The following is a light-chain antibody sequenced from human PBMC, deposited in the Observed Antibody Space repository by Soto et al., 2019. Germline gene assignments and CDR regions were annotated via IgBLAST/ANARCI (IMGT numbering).Light chain of an antibody. CDR3: SSYTSSSTPYV. CDR1: SSDVGGYNY. Sequence: ALTQPASVSGSPGQSITISCTGTSSDVGGYNYVSWYQQHPVKAPKLMIYDVTNRPSGVSDRFSGSKSGNTASLTISGLQAEDEADYYCSSYTSSSTPYVFGTGTKVTV. J-gene: IGLJ1*01. V-gene: IGLV2-14*01. CDR2: DVT.